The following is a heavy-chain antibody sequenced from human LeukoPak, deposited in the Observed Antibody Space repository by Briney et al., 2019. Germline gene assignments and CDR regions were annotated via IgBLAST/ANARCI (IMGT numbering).Heavy chain of an antibody. D-gene: IGHD6-13*01. V-gene: IGHV3-53*01. Sequence: GSLRLSCAASGFTVSSNYMSWVRQAPGKGLEWVSVIYSGGSTYYADSVKGRFTISRDNSKNTLYLQMNSLRADDTAIYYCASCNTTISAAGFLGVFDYWGQGTLVTVSS. CDR1: GFTVSSNY. CDR2: IYSGGST. J-gene: IGHJ4*02. CDR3: ASCNTTISAAGFLGVFDY.